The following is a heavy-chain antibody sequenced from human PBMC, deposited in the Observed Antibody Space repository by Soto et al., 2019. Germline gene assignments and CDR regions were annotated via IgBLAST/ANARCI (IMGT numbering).Heavy chain of an antibody. J-gene: IGHJ2*01. V-gene: IGHV1-3*01. Sequence: QVQLVQSGAEVKMPGASVKVSCKASGYTFTNYAIHWVRQAPGQRLEWMGWINAGNGNTKYSQKFQGRVTITRDTSASTAYMELNSLRSEATAVYYCASPFVWYFDLWGRGTLVTVSS. CDR3: ASPFVWYFDL. CDR2: INAGNGNT. CDR1: GYTFTNYA.